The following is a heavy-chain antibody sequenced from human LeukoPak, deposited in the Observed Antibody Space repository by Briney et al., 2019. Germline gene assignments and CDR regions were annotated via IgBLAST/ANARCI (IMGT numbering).Heavy chain of an antibody. CDR1: GYSLTTYC. J-gene: IGHJ6*02. CDR2: INPSGGGT. D-gene: IGHD2-8*01. V-gene: IGHV1-46*01. CDR3: ASVYLYGMDV. Sequence: ASVKVSCKASGYSLTTYCMHWVRQAPGRGLEWMAIINPSGGGTKYAQKFQGRVTMTRDTPTNTVYMELSSLRTEDTAVYYCASVYLYGMDVWGQGTTVTVSS.